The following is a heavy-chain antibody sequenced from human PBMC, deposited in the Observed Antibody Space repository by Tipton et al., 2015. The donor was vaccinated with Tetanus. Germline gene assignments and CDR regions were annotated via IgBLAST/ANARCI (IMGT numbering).Heavy chain of an antibody. CDR3: ARGVPYAFDI. CDR2: ISWNSGSI. V-gene: IGHV3-9*01. D-gene: IGHD4/OR15-4a*01. Sequence: SLRLSCAASGFTFDDYAMHWVRQAPGKGLEWVSGISWNSGSIGYADSVKGRFTISRDNAKNSLYLQMNSLRAEDTALYYCARGVPYAFDIWGQGTMVTVSS. CDR1: GFTFDDYA. J-gene: IGHJ3*02.